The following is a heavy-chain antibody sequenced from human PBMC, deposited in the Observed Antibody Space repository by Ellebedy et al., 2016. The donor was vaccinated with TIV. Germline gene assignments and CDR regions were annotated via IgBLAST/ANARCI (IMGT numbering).Heavy chain of an antibody. CDR1: GGSISNSNYY. D-gene: IGHD3-10*01. J-gene: IGHJ2*01. Sequence: MPSETLSLTCTVSGGSISNSNYYWGWIRQPPGKGLEWIGSIYYSGSTYYNPSLKSRVTISVDTSKNQFSLKLSSVTAADTAVYYCARGAYYYGSGSPDPSWYFDLWGRGTLVTVSS. V-gene: IGHV4-39*07. CDR2: IYYSGST. CDR3: ARGAYYYGSGSPDPSWYFDL.